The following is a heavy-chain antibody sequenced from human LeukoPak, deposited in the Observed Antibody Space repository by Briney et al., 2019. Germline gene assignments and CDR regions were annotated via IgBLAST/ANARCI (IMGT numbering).Heavy chain of an antibody. CDR1: GFTFDDYA. CDR2: IRSKAYGGTT. D-gene: IGHD3-22*01. V-gene: IGHV3-49*04. J-gene: IGHJ4*02. Sequence: GGSLRLSCTASGFTFDDYAMSWVRQAPGKGLEWVGFIRSKAYGGTTEYAASVKGRFTISRDDSKSIAYLQMNSLKTEDTAVYYCTRDLLNHYDSSGYYYNWGQGTLVTVSS. CDR3: TRDLLNHYDSSGYYYN.